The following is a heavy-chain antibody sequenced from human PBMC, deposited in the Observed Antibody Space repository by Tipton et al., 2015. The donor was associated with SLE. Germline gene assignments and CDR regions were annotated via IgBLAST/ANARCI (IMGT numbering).Heavy chain of an antibody. V-gene: IGHV3-9*01. CDR1: GFTFDDYA. CDR3: ARDDILTGRLDY. J-gene: IGHJ4*02. D-gene: IGHD3-9*01. CDR2: INWNSATI. Sequence: SLRLSCAASGFTFDDYAMHWVRLGPTKGLEWVSGINWNSATIGYADSVKGRFAISRDNAKNSLYLQMSGLRGEDSAIYYCARDDILTGRLDYWGPGTLVSVSS.